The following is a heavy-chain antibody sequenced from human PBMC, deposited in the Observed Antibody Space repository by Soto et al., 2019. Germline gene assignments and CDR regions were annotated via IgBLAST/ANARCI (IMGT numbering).Heavy chain of an antibody. CDR3: TTYYYDSSGYYYFAFDI. V-gene: IGHV3-15*01. J-gene: IGHJ3*02. CDR2: IKSKTDGGTT. CDR1: GFTFSNAW. D-gene: IGHD3-22*01. Sequence: GGSLRLSCAASGFTFSNAWMSWVRQAPGKGLEWVGRIKSKTDGGTTDYAAPVKGRFTISRDDSKNTLYLQMNSLKTEDTAVYYCTTYYYDSSGYYYFAFDIWGQGTMVTVSS.